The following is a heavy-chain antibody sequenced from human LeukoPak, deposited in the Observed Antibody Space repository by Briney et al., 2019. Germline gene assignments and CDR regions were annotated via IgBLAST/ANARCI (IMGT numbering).Heavy chain of an antibody. CDR3: ARDRHFWSGLETLLGRRYDY. Sequence: PGGSLRLSCAAPGFSFSSYTMSWVRQAPGKGLEWVANIKQDGSEKYYVDSVKGRFTISRDNAKNSLYLQMNSLRAEDTAVYYCARDRHFWSGLETLLGRRYDYWGQGTLVTVSS. J-gene: IGHJ4*02. CDR2: IKQDGSEK. V-gene: IGHV3-7*01. CDR1: GFSFSSYT. D-gene: IGHD3-3*02.